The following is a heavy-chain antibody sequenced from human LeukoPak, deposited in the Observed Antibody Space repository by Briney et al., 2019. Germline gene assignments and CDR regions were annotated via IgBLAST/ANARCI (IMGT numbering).Heavy chain of an antibody. V-gene: IGHV3-23*01. J-gene: IGHJ4*02. Sequence: PGASLRLSCAASGFTFSTYAMSWVRQAPGKGLEWVSDISGSSGSTYYADSVKGRFTISRDNSKNTLYLQMNGLRAEDTAVYYCAKYIVVVPAAGAYFDCWGQGTLVTVSS. CDR1: GFTFSTYA. CDR3: AKYIVVVPAAGAYFDC. CDR2: ISGSSGST. D-gene: IGHD2-2*01.